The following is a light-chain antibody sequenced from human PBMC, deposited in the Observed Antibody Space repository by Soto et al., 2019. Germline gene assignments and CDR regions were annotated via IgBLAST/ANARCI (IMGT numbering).Light chain of an antibody. CDR2: EAS. J-gene: IGKJ4*01. CDR1: HDINNY. CDR3: QQRADCPPLT. V-gene: IGKV3-11*01. Sequence: EILLTQSPATLSLSPGERATLSCRASHDINNYLAGYQQKPGQSPRLLIYEASHRATGTPARFSARVSVTHVTLAISGLEPEDFAVYYCQQRADCPPLTFGGGT.